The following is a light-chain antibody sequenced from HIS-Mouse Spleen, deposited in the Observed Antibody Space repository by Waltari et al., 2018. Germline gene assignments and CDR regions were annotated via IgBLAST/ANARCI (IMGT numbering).Light chain of an antibody. J-gene: IGKJ1*01. V-gene: IGKV1-9*01. CDR2: AAS. Sequence: DIQLTQSPSFLSASVGDRVTITCRASQGISSYLVWYQQKPGKAPKLMIYAASTLQSGVPSRFSGSGSGTEFTLTISCLQPEDFATYYCQQLNSYPPTFGQGTKVEIK. CDR1: QGISSY. CDR3: QQLNSYPPT.